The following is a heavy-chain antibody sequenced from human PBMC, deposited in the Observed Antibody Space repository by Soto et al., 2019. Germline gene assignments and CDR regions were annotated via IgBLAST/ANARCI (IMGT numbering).Heavy chain of an antibody. Sequence: SETLSLTCAVYGGSFSGYYWSWIRQPPGKGLEWIGEINHSGSTNYNPSLKSRVTISVDTSKNQFSLKLSSVTAADTAVYYCARGAPWFGTPGRLWDFDYWGQGTLVTVSS. CDR1: GGSFSGYY. V-gene: IGHV4-34*01. CDR3: ARGAPWFGTPGRLWDFDY. CDR2: INHSGST. J-gene: IGHJ4*02. D-gene: IGHD3-10*01.